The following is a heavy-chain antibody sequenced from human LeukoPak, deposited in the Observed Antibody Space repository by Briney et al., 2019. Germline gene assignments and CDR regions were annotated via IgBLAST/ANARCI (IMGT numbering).Heavy chain of an antibody. CDR1: GFTFSSYG. V-gene: IGHV3-30*18. D-gene: IGHD5-12*01. J-gene: IGHJ4*02. CDR2: ISYDGSNK. Sequence: GGSLRLSCAASGFTFSSYGMHWVRQAPGKGLEWVTVISYDGSNKLYADSVKGRFTISRDNSKKTLYLQMNSLRAEDTAMYYCAKALRGFSGYDLVDYWGQGTLVTVSS. CDR3: AKALRGFSGYDLVDY.